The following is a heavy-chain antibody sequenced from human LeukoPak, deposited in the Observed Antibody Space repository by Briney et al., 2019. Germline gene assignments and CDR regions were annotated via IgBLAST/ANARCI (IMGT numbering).Heavy chain of an antibody. CDR2: ISGSGGST. Sequence: GGSLRLSCAASGFTFSSYAMSWVRQAPGRGLEWVSAISGSGGSTYYADSVKGRFTISRDNSKNTLYLQMNSLRAEDTAVYCCAKVVTPYYYDSSGLDAFDIWGQGTMVTVSS. CDR3: AKVVTPYYYDSSGLDAFDI. J-gene: IGHJ3*02. V-gene: IGHV3-23*01. D-gene: IGHD3-22*01. CDR1: GFTFSSYA.